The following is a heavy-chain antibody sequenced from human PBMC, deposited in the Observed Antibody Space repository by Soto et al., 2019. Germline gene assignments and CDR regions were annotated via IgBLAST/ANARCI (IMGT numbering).Heavy chain of an antibody. V-gene: IGHV4-31*03. J-gene: IGHJ4*02. D-gene: IGHD4-17*01. Sequence: QVQLQESGPGLVKPSQTLSLTCTVSGGSISSGGYYWSWIRQHPGKGLEWIGYIYYSGSTYYNPSLKRRVTISVDTSKNQFSLKLSSVTAADTAVYYCASVSLYGGNSYFDYWGQGTLVTVSS. CDR1: GGSISSGGYY. CDR2: IYYSGST. CDR3: ASVSLYGGNSYFDY.